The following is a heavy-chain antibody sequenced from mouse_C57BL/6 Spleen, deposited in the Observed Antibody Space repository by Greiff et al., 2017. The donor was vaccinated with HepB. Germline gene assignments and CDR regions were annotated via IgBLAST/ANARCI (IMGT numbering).Heavy chain of an antibody. CDR1: GYSFTGYY. CDR3: AREGYGNFDY. D-gene: IGHD2-1*01. CDR2: INPSTGGT. J-gene: IGHJ2*01. V-gene: IGHV1-42*01. Sequence: VQLKQSGPELVKPGASVKISCKASGYSFTGYYMNWVKQSPEKSLEWIGEINPSTGGTTYNQKFKAKATLTVDKSSSTAYMQLKSLTSEDSAVYYCAREGYGNFDYWGQGTTLTVSS.